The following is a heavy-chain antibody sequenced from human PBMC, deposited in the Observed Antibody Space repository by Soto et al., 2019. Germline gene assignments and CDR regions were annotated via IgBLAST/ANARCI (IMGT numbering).Heavy chain of an antibody. V-gene: IGHV1-18*04. CDR3: ARQHNDLWSDSPDFDY. CDR2: ITAYNGKT. D-gene: IGHD3-3*01. CDR1: GYTFSNYG. J-gene: IGHJ4*02. Sequence: QVQLVQSGGEVKKPGASVKVSCKASGYTFSNYGVSWVRQAPGQGLELMGWITAYNGKTNYAHNFEGRVAMTIDTSTSTAYMELRSLRSDDTAVYYCARQHNDLWSDSPDFDYWGQGTLVTVSA.